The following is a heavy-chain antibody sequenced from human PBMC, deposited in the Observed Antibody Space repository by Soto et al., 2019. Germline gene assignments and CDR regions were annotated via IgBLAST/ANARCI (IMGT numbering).Heavy chain of an antibody. V-gene: IGHV1-18*01. D-gene: IGHD3-3*01. CDR3: ARTLYYDFWSGPAHLDYYYYMDV. J-gene: IGHJ6*03. CDR2: ISAYNGNT. CDR1: GYTFTSYG. Sequence: ASVKVSCKASGYTFTSYGISWVRQAPGQGLEWMGWISAYNGNTNYAQKLQGRVTMTTDTSTSTAYMELRSLRSDDTAVYYCARTLYYDFWSGPAHLDYYYYMDVWGKGTTVTVSS.